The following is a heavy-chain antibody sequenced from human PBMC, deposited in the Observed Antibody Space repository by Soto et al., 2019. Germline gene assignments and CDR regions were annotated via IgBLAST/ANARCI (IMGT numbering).Heavy chain of an antibody. J-gene: IGHJ4*02. CDR2: IYFAGTT. D-gene: IGHD3-16*01. CDR1: NGSISPNY. V-gene: IGHV4-59*08. CDR3: ARLGAYFQALDS. Sequence: QVQLQESGPGLVKPSETLSLPCTVSNGSISPNYWSWIRQPPGKGLEWIGYIYFAGTTTYNPSHKSLITISLVASTDRISLRLTSVTAADTAVYYCARLGAYFQALDSWGQGTLVTVSS.